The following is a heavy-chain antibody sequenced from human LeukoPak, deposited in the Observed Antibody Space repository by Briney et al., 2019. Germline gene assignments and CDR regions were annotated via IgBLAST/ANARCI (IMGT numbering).Heavy chain of an antibody. D-gene: IGHD3-16*01. J-gene: IGHJ5*02. CDR3: ARNAQKEYYDGARSFFDP. CDR2: FDSMNDIA. V-gene: IGHV1-18*01. CDR1: GYTFTSYA. Sequence: ASVKVSCKASGYTFTSYAMNWVRQAPGQGLEWMGWFDSMNDIASYAEKLQDRVTMTAGTSTDTAYLELRSLRSDDTAVYFCARNAQKEYYDGARSFFDPWGQGTLVTVSS.